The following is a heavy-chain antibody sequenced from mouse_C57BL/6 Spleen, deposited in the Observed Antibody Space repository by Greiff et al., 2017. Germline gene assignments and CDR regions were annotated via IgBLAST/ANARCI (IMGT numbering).Heavy chain of an antibody. CDR3: ARGGYDYDQVRFAY. V-gene: IGHV1-50*01. CDR2: IDPSDSYT. D-gene: IGHD2-4*01. J-gene: IGHJ3*01. Sequence: QVQLQQPGAELVKPGASVKLSCKASGYTFTSYWMQWVKQRPGQGLEWIGEIDPSDSYTNYNQKFKGKATLTVDTSSSTAYMQLSSLTSEDSAVYYCARGGYDYDQVRFAYWGQGTLVTVAA. CDR1: GYTFTSYW.